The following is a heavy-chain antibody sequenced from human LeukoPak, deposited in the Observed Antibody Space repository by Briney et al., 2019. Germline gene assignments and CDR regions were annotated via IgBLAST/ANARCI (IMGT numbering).Heavy chain of an antibody. CDR1: GFTITSWS. V-gene: IGHV3-48*04. CDR3: TYLRTLYYNDKWVDP. CDR2: ISSGGSPI. Sequence: GGSLRLSCAVSGFTITSWSMNWVRQAPGKGLEWLSYISSGGSPIYYADSVKGRFTISRDDAKNLVYLQMNSLRAEDTAVYYCTYLRTLYYNDKWVDPWGQGALVTVSS. J-gene: IGHJ5*02. D-gene: IGHD3/OR15-3a*01.